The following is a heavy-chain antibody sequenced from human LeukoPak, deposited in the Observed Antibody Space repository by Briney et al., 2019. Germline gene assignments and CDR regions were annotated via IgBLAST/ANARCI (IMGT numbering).Heavy chain of an antibody. J-gene: IGHJ6*03. V-gene: IGHV3-30*02. CDR1: AFTFSSYG. CDR2: IQYDRTNE. D-gene: IGHD2-8*01. CDR3: AKDRCSNGIGCYYYYMEV. Sequence: GGSLRLSCEVSAFTFSSYGMHWVRQAPGKGLEWVAYIQYDRTNEQYAHSVKGRFRISRDNSNNILYLQMNSLRTEDTAVYYCAKDRCSNGIGCYYYYMEVWGKGTTVTISS.